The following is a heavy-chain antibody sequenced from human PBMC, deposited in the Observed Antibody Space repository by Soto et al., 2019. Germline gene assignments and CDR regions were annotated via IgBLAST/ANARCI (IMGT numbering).Heavy chain of an antibody. J-gene: IGHJ4*02. CDR3: APGDGSGHYGFDY. D-gene: IGHD3-22*01. CDR2: IWYDGKRK. CDR1: GLTFSHYG. Sequence: QVQLVESGGGVVQPGTSLRLSCAASGLTFSHYGMHWVRQAPGKGLEWVAVIWYDGKRKYYAESVKGRFTVSRDNSKNTVYLQMNSLRAEDTAIYYCAPGDGSGHYGFDYWGQGTLVTVSS. V-gene: IGHV3-33*03.